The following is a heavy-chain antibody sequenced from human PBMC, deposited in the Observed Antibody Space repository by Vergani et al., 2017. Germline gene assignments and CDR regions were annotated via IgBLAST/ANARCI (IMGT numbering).Heavy chain of an antibody. CDR3: ARQAVAGPFDY. D-gene: IGHD6-19*01. Sequence: EVQLVESGGGLVQPGGSLRLSCAASGFTFSNYAMHWVRQAPGKGLEYVSAISANGGRTYYADSVKGRFTISRDNSKNMLYLQMGSLRAEDMAVYYCARQAVAGPFDYWGQGTLVTVSS. V-gene: IGHV3-64*07. CDR1: GFTFSNYA. J-gene: IGHJ4*02. CDR2: ISANGGRT.